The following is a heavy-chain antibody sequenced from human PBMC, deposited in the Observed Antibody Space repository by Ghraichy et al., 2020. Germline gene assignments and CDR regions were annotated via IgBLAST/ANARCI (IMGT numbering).Heavy chain of an antibody. V-gene: IGHV3-7*03. CDR1: GFTFSRYW. Sequence: GGSLRLSCAASGFTFSRYWMSWVRQAPEKGLEWVANIKPDGSEKYYVGSVTGRFTISRDNAKNSLYLQMNSRRVEDTAIYYCSISMDRGLINDYYYGVDVWGQGTTVTVSS. CDR3: SISMDRGLINDYYYGVDV. J-gene: IGHJ6*02. CDR2: IKPDGSEK. D-gene: IGHD3-10*01.